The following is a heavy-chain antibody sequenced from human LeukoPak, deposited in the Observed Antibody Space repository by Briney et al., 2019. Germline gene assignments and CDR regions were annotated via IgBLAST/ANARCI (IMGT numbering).Heavy chain of an antibody. CDR3: TREGLDY. CDR1: GYTFTNYD. J-gene: IGHJ4*02. CDR2: MNPNCGNS. Sequence: GASVKVSCKASGYTFTNYDINWVRQATGQGLEWMGNMNPNCGNSAYAQKFQGRVTITTDASMSTAYMALNGLTSEDTALYYCTREGLDYWGQGTLVTVSS. V-gene: IGHV1-8*03.